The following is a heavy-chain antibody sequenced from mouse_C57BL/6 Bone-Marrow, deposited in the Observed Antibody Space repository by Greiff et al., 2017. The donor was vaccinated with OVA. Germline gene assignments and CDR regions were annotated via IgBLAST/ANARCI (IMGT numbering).Heavy chain of an antibody. CDR3: ARGDSSCPAMDY. J-gene: IGHJ4*01. D-gene: IGHD3-2*02. Sequence: QVQLKQSGAELVRPGASVKLSCKASGYTFTDYYINCVQQRPGQGLEWIARIYPGCGNTYYNEKFKGKATLTAAKSSSTAYMQLSSLTSEDSAVYYCARGDSSCPAMDYWGQGTAVTVSS. V-gene: IGHV1-76*01. CDR2: IYPGCGNT. CDR1: GYTFTDYY.